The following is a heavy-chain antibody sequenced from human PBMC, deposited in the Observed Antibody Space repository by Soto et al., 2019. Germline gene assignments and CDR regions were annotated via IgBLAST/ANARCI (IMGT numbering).Heavy chain of an antibody. V-gene: IGHV3-74*01. CDR3: ASVTGSGSYYKYYYYYMDV. Sequence: GGSLRLSCAASGFTFSSYWMHWVRQAPGKGLVWVSRINSDGSSTSYAESVKARFTISRDNAKDTLYLQMNSLRAEDTAVYYCASVTGSGSYYKYYYYYMDVWGKGTTVTVSS. CDR2: INSDGSST. J-gene: IGHJ6*03. CDR1: GFTFSSYW. D-gene: IGHD3-10*01.